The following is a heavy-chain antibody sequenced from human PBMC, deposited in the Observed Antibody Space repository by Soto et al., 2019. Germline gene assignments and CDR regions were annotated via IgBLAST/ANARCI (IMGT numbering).Heavy chain of an antibody. CDR2: ISGSGGST. J-gene: IGHJ5*02. V-gene: IGHV3-23*01. Sequence: GSLRLSCAASGFTFSSYAMSWVRQAPGKGLEWVSAISGSGGSTYYADSVKGRFTISRDNSKNTLYLQMNSLRAEDTAVYYCAKDGARRREFTIFGLVSNWFDPWGQGTLVTVSS. D-gene: IGHD3-3*01. CDR3: AKDGARRREFTIFGLVSNWFDP. CDR1: GFTFSSYA.